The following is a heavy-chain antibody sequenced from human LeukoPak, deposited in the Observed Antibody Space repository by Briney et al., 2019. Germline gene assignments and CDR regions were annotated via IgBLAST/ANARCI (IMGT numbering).Heavy chain of an antibody. J-gene: IGHJ3*01. CDR2: ITGSGTTT. V-gene: IGHV3-23*01. CDR1: GFTFSTYY. CDR3: GIDPNGDYIGAFDF. Sequence: TGGSLRLSCAASGFTFSTYYMTWVRQAPGRGLEWVSSITGSGTTTRYADSVKGRFTISRDNSVDTLYLQMNSLSAEDTAVYYCGIDPNGDYIGAFDFWGQGTMVTVSS. D-gene: IGHD4-17*01.